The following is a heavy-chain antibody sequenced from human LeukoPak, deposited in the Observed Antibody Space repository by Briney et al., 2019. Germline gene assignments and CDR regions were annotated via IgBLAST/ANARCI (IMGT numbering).Heavy chain of an antibody. D-gene: IGHD5-24*01. Sequence: GGSLRLSCVASGFTMSSLHMAWVRQSPGKGLEWGSYMRGVGSTIHYADSVKGRFAISRDDAKNSLYLQMNRLRDEDTAFYYCATVSRDGFNHNWYDLWGQGTLVTVSS. CDR2: MRGVGSTI. V-gene: IGHV3-48*03. CDR3: ATVSRDGFNHNWYDL. J-gene: IGHJ5*02. CDR1: GFTMSSLH.